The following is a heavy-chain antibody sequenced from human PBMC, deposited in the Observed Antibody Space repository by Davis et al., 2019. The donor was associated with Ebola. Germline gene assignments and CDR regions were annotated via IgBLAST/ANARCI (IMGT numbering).Heavy chain of an antibody. Sequence: PGGSLRLSCAASGFTFSSYAMSWVRQAPGKGLEWVSRISAIGGDTYYADSVKGRFTISRDNSKNTLNLQMNSLKTEDTAVYYCTSETTVIDYWGQGTLVTVSS. D-gene: IGHD4-17*01. CDR3: TSETTVIDY. V-gene: IGHV3-23*01. CDR1: GFTFSSYA. CDR2: ISAIGGDT. J-gene: IGHJ4*02.